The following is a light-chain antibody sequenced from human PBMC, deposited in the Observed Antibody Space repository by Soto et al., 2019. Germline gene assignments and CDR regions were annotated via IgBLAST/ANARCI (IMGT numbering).Light chain of an antibody. CDR2: KVS. Sequence: DIVMTQSPDSLAVSLGERATINCKSSQSVLFRSNNKNYLNWFQQRPGQSPRRLIYKVSNRASGVPDRFSGSGSGTDFTLKISRVEAEDVGVYYCMQALQTPPNFGQGTRLEIK. V-gene: IGKV4-1*01. J-gene: IGKJ5*01. CDR3: MQALQTPPN. CDR1: QSVLFRSNNKNY.